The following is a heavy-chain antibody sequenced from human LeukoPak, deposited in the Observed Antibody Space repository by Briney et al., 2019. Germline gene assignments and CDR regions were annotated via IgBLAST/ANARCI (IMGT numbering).Heavy chain of an antibody. CDR3: ARVGYCSSTSCYTHAFDI. CDR1: GGTFSSYA. V-gene: IGHV1-69*05. Sequence: EASVKVSCTASGGTFSSYAISWVRQAPGQGLEWMGGIIPIFGTANYAQKFQGRVTITTDESTSTAYMELSSLRSEDTAVYYCARVGYCSSTSCYTHAFDIWGQGTMVTVSS. D-gene: IGHD2-2*02. CDR2: IIPIFGTA. J-gene: IGHJ3*02.